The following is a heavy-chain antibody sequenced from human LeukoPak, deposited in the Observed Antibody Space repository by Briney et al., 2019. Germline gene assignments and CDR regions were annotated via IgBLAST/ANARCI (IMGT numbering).Heavy chain of an antibody. CDR2: ISGSGGST. V-gene: IGHV3-23*01. Sequence: GGSLRLSCAASGFTFSSYAMSWVRQAPGKGLEWVSAISGSGGSTYYADSVKGRFTISRDNSKNMLYLQMNSLRAEDTAVYYCAKDTRYYYHKYAFDIWGQGTMVTVSS. CDR1: GFTFSSYA. J-gene: IGHJ3*02. CDR3: AKDTRYYYHKYAFDI. D-gene: IGHD3-22*01.